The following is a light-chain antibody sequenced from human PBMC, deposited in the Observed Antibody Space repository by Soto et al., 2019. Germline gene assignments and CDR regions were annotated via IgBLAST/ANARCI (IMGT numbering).Light chain of an antibody. J-gene: IGKJ4*01. CDR2: DAS. CDR3: QKSSNWPRP. Sequence: EIVLTQSPATLSLSPGEIATLSCRASQSVSSYLVWYQQKPGQAPRLLIYDASNRATGIPARFSGSGSGTDFTLTISSLEPEDFAVYYCQKSSNWPRPFGGGTKVGSN. CDR1: QSVSSY. V-gene: IGKV3-11*01.